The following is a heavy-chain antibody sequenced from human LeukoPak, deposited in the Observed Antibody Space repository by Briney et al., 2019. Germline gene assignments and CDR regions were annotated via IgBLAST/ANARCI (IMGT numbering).Heavy chain of an antibody. CDR2: IWGSGTST. D-gene: IGHD3-16*01. J-gene: IGHJ2*01. CDR3: AQGACADTYWYFDL. CDR1: GFTLSSYA. V-gene: IGHV3-23*01. Sequence: GGSLRLSCAASGFTLSSYAMSWVRQAPGKGLEWVSSIWGSGTSTYYADSVKGRFTISRDNSKNALYLQMNSLRAEDTAAYYCAQGACADTYWYFDLWGRGTLVTVSS.